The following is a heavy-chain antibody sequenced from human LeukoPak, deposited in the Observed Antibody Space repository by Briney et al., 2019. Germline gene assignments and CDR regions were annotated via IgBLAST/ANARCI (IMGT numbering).Heavy chain of an antibody. CDR2: IDPSDSYI. J-gene: IGHJ6*02. CDR3: ARLSFMNYYDSSGSGMDV. V-gene: IGHV5-10-1*01. Sequence: GESLKISCKGSGYSFSSHWISWVRQMPGKGLEWMGRIDPSDSYINYSPSFQGHVTISADKSISTAYLQWSGLKASDTAMYYCARLSFMNYYDSSGSGMDVWGQGTTVTVSS. CDR1: GYSFSSHW. D-gene: IGHD3-22*01.